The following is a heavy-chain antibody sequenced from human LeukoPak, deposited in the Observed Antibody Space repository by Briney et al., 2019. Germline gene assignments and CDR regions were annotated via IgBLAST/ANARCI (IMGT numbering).Heavy chain of an antibody. Sequence: GGSLRLSCAASGITFSSYWMHWVGKAPGKGLLWVSRINSDGSSTSYADSVKGRFTTSRDNAKNTLYPQRNSLRAKDTAVYYCARRIAAAAAPYYFDYWGDGTLFTVSS. D-gene: IGHD6-13*01. CDR2: INSDGSST. V-gene: IGHV3-74*01. CDR1: GITFSSYW. CDR3: ARRIAAAAAPYYFDY. J-gene: IGHJ4*01.